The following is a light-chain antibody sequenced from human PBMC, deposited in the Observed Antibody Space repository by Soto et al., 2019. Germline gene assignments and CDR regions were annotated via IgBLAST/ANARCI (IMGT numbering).Light chain of an antibody. V-gene: IGLV2-14*01. J-gene: IGLJ1*01. CDR1: SSDVGGGYNY. Sequence: QSVLTQPASVSGSPGQSITISCSGTSSDVGGGYNYVSWYQQHPGKAPKLMVYDVSYRPSGISNRFSGSKSGNTASLTISGLQIEDEADYYCCSYTTTSTYVFGPGTKVTDL. CDR3: CSYTTTSTYV. CDR2: DVS.